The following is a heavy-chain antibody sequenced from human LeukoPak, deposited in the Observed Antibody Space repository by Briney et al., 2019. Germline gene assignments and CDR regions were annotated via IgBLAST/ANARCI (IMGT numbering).Heavy chain of an antibody. V-gene: IGHV1-69*06. D-gene: IGHD3-22*01. Sequence: SVKLSCKASGGTFSSYGISWVRQAPGQGLEWMGRIIPIFGTANYAQKFQGRVTITADKFTSTAYMEVSSLRSEDTAVYYCARTNYYDSSGYQGAGTYYYGMDVWGQGTTVTVSS. CDR2: IIPIFGTA. CDR3: ARTNYYDSSGYQGAGTYYYGMDV. CDR1: GGTFSSYG. J-gene: IGHJ6*02.